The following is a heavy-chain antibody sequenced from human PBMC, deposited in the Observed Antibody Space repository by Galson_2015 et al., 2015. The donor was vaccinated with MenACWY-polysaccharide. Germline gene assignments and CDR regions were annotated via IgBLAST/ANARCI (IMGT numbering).Heavy chain of an antibody. D-gene: IGHD2-2*01. Sequence: LSLTCTVSSGSISSRGHHWGWIRQPPGKGLKWIGIVYYSGNTYYNPSLESRVTISVDTSKNQFSLKLNSVTAADTALYYCARAPTPYCSSTSCFNKYAFDIWGQGTMVTVSS. J-gene: IGHJ3*02. CDR2: VYYSGNT. V-gene: IGHV4-39*01. CDR3: ARAPTPYCSSTSCFNKYAFDI. CDR1: SGSISSRGHH.